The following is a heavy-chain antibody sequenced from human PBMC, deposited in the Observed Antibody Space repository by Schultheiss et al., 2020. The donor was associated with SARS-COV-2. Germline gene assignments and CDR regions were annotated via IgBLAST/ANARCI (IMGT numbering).Heavy chain of an antibody. Sequence: GESLKISCVASGFIFRSFAMHWVRQAPGKGLEWVAVISYDGSNKYYADSVKGRFTISRDNSKNTLYLQMNSLRAEDTAVYYCAKPYSNYYYYYGMDVWGQGTTVTVSS. CDR3: AKPYSNYYYYYGMDV. J-gene: IGHJ6*02. CDR1: GFIFRSFA. D-gene: IGHD4-11*01. CDR2: ISYDGSNK. V-gene: IGHV3-30*04.